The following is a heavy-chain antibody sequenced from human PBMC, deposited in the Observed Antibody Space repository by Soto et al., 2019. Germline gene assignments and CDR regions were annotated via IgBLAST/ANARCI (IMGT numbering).Heavy chain of an antibody. V-gene: IGHV1-69*01. CDR3: ARSQGSSTSLEIYYYYYYGMDV. D-gene: IGHD2-2*01. CDR1: GGTFGSYA. Sequence: QVQLVQSGAEVKKPGSSVKVSCKASGGTFGSYAISCVRQAPGQGLEWMGGIIPIPGKANYAQKFQGRVTIAADESTSTAYLELSSLRSDDTAVYYFARSQGSSTSLEIYYYYYYGMDVWGQGTTVTFSS. CDR2: IIPIPGKA. J-gene: IGHJ6*02.